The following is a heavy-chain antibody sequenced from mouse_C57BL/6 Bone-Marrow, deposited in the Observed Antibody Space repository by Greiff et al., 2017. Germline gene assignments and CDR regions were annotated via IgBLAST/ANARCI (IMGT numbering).Heavy chain of an antibody. Sequence: VQLQQSGAELARPGASVKLSCKASGYTFTSYGISWVKQRTGQGLEWIGEIYPGSGNTYYNEKFKGKATLTADKSSSTAYMELRNLTSEDSAVYYCARAPIYYDYDGFAYWGQGTLVTVSA. CDR1: GYTFTSYG. V-gene: IGHV1-81*01. CDR3: ARAPIYYDYDGFAY. J-gene: IGHJ3*01. CDR2: IYPGSGNT. D-gene: IGHD2-4*01.